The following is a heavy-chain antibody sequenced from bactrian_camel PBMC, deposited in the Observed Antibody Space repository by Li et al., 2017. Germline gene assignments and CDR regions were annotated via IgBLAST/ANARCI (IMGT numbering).Heavy chain of an antibody. CDR3: AAARGSLGGVEYYHDDGLYDY. D-gene: IGHD3*01. V-gene: IGHV3S6*01. CDR1: GLAVSSRC. J-gene: IGHJ4*01. Sequence: GGSLRLSCAASGLAVSSRCMGWFRGTPGKEHEAVASIDSDGSETYAISVKGRFTLSKDGAKNILYLQMDNLKPEDTAQYYCAAARGSLGGVEYYHDDGLYDYWVQGTQVTFS. CDR2: IDSDGSET.